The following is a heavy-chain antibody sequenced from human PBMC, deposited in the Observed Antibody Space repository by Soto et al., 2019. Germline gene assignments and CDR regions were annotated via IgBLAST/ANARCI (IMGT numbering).Heavy chain of an antibody. D-gene: IGHD2-2*01. Sequence: GGSLRLSCTGSGFPFSAYNINWVRQAPGKGLEWVSSITVGSSHIYQPNSMKGRFTISRDDAKNSVYLQWSSLKASDTAMYYCARLIGEDSTLGWGQGTLVTVSS. CDR2: ITVGSSHI. CDR3: ARLIGEDSTLG. CDR1: GFPFSAYN. V-gene: IGHV3-21*04. J-gene: IGHJ4*02.